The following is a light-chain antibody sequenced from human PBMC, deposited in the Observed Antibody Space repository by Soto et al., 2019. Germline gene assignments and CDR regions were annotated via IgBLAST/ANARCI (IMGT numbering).Light chain of an antibody. CDR2: GAS. CDR1: QSVSSSY. CDR3: QQYGSSPGT. J-gene: IGKJ1*01. V-gene: IGKV3-20*01. Sequence: EIVLTQSPGTLSLSPGERATLSCRASQSVSSSYLAWYQQRSGQAPRLLIYGASSRATGVPDRFSGSGSGTDFPLTINRLEPEDFAVYYCQQYGSSPGTFGQGTKVEFK.